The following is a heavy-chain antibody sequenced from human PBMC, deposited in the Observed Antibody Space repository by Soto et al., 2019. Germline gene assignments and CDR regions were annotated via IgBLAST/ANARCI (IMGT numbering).Heavy chain of an antibody. J-gene: IGHJ6*03. CDR1: GDSFNDYY. CDR2: INPNGGVT. D-gene: IGHD5-12*01. V-gene: IGHV1-2*04. Sequence: QVQLVQSGAEVRKPGASVTVSCRSSGDSFNDYYIHWVRQAPGQGFEWMGWINPNGGVTKYAQKIQGWVSMNRDTSLRTVYMQLSRLRSDDTAVYYCARESGGATATLDYYYFYRDVWGTGTTVTVSS. CDR3: ARESGGATATLDYYYFYRDV.